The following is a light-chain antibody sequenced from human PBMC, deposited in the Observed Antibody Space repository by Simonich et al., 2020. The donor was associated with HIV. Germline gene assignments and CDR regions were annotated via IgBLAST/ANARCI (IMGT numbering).Light chain of an antibody. J-gene: IGKJ2*01. Sequence: EILMTQSPATLSVSPGERPTLSCRASQSLSSNLAWYQQKPGQAPRLLIYGASTRATGIPARFSGSGSGTEFTLTISSMQSEDFAVYYCQQYDNWPLLFGQGTKLEIK. CDR1: QSLSSN. CDR2: GAS. V-gene: IGKV3-15*01. CDR3: QQYDNWPLL.